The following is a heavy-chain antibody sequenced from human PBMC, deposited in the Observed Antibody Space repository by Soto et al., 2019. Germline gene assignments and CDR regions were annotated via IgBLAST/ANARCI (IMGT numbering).Heavy chain of an antibody. CDR3: ARVPDR. D-gene: IGHD2-2*01. Sequence: PSETLSLTCTDSGGSISSYYWIWIRQPPGKGLEWIGYIYYSGSTNYNPSLKSRVTISIDRSKNQFSLKLSSVTAADTAVYYCARVPDRWGQGTLVTVSS. J-gene: IGHJ5*02. CDR2: IYYSGST. V-gene: IGHV4-59*12. CDR1: GGSISSYY.